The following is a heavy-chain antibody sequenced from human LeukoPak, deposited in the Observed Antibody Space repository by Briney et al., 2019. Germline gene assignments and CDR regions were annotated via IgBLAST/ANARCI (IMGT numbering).Heavy chain of an antibody. V-gene: IGHV3-66*01. CDR2: IYSGGST. D-gene: IGHD6-13*01. Sequence: GGSLRLSCAASGFTVSSNYMSWVRQAPGKGLEWVSVIYSGGSTYYADSVKGRFTISRDNSKNTLYLQMNSLRAEDTAVYYCARGSSRHLYYFDYWGQGTLVTVSS. J-gene: IGHJ4*02. CDR1: GFTVSSNY. CDR3: ARGSSRHLYYFDY.